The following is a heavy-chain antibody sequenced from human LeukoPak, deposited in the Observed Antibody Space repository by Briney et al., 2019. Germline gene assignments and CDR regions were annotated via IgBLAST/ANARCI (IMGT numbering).Heavy chain of an antibody. J-gene: IGHJ4*02. CDR1: GYTLTELS. Sequence: ASVKVSCKVSGYTLTELSMHWVRQAPGTGLEWMRGFDPEDGETIYAQKFQGRVTMTEDTSTDTAYMELSSLRSEDTAVYYCATEQTSGSSGYDRLFDYWGQGTLVTVSS. V-gene: IGHV1-24*01. CDR3: ATEQTSGSSGYDRLFDY. CDR2: FDPEDGET. D-gene: IGHD5-12*01.